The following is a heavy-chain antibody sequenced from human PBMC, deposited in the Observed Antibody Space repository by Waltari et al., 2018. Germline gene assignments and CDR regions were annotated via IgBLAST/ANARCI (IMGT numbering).Heavy chain of an antibody. D-gene: IGHD5-12*01. Sequence: QVQLVQSGAEVKKPGASVKVSCQASGYTFIGYYLHWVRQAPGQGLEWMGWINPNGGGTYYASNFQGRVTMTRVTSISTAYMDLNRLTFDDTAVYYCARDGGSGYSVGDFWGQGTLVTVSS. CDR2: INPNGGGT. CDR1: GYTFIGYY. V-gene: IGHV1-2*02. J-gene: IGHJ4*02. CDR3: ARDGGSGYSVGDF.